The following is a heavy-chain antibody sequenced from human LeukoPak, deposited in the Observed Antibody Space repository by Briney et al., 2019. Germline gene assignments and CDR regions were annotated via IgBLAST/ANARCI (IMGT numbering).Heavy chain of an antibody. J-gene: IGHJ4*02. CDR1: GGSFSGYS. Sequence: PSETLSLTCAVYGGSFSGYSWTWIRQPPGKGLEWIGEIDRSGSTNYNPALKRRLTISVDTSKNKFSLKLSSVTAAGTAVYYCASGSAIGLAYWGQGTLVTVSS. V-gene: IGHV4-34*01. D-gene: IGHD5-24*01. CDR2: IDRSGST. CDR3: ASGSAIGLAY.